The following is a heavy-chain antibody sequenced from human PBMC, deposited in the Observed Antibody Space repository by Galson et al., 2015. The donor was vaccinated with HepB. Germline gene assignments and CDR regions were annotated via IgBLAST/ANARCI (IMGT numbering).Heavy chain of an antibody. CDR3: ARETYSSGWYGSFFDY. J-gene: IGHJ4*02. CDR1: GGTFSSYA. Sequence: SVKVSCKAPGGTFSSYAISWARQAPGQGLEWMGRIIPILGIANYAQKFQGRVTITADKSTSTAYMELSSLRSEDTAVYYCARETYSSGWYGSFFDYWGQGTLVTVSS. CDR2: IIPILGIA. V-gene: IGHV1-69*04. D-gene: IGHD6-19*01.